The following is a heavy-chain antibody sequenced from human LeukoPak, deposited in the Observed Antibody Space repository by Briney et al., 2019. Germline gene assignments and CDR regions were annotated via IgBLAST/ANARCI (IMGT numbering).Heavy chain of an antibody. Sequence: GGSLRLSCAASGLTFGSYAMNWVRQAPGKGLEWVSGISGSGGVTYYADSVKGRFTISRDNSKSTLYLQMNSLRAEDTAVYYCAKGHTFGSNYYFTFDHWGQGTLVTVSS. CDR3: AKGHTFGSNYYFTFDH. J-gene: IGHJ4*02. CDR1: GLTFGSYA. D-gene: IGHD2/OR15-2a*01. V-gene: IGHV3-23*01. CDR2: ISGSGGVT.